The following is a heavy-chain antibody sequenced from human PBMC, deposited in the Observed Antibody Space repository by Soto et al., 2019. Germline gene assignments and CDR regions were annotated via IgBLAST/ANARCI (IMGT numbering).Heavy chain of an antibody. CDR1: GYTFIDYY. J-gene: IGHJ6*02. V-gene: IGHV1-2*04. CDR2: INPRTGGT. D-gene: IGHD4-17*01. CDR3: ARVNGDYPPRGMDV. Sequence: QVQLVQSGAEVRKPGASVKVSCKASGYTFIDYYIYWVRQAPGQGLEWMGRINPRTGGTNFAQKFDDWVTMTRDTSITTAYMELTSLRSNDTAVYYCARVNGDYPPRGMDVWGQGTTVTVSS.